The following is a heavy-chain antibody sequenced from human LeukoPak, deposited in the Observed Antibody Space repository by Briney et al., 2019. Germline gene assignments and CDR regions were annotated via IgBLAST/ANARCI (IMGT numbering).Heavy chain of an antibody. CDR2: VSHGGTT. Sequence: PSETLSLTCTVYGGSFSDYSWSWIRQPPGKGLEWIGEVSHGGTTNYNPSLESRVTISIDTSNSQFSLNLKSVTAADSGVYYCARHAVPNSSENWFDPWGQGTLVTVSS. D-gene: IGHD6-19*01. V-gene: IGHV4-34*01. CDR1: GGSFSDYS. CDR3: ARHAVPNSSENWFDP. J-gene: IGHJ5*02.